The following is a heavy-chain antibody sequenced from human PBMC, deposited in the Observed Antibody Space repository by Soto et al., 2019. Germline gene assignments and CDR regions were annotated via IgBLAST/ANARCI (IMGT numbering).Heavy chain of an antibody. CDR3: ARGFITGSHYSGGWYYFDS. Sequence: GGHCILIQKNPGKGLQWIGQINHSGSASYNPSLKSRVTISVHTSNSQFSLELSSVTAADTAVYYCARGFITGSHYSGGWYYFDSWGQGTQVIVSS. D-gene: IGHD6-19*01. J-gene: IGHJ4*01. V-gene: IGHV4-34*01. CDR1: GGH. CDR2: INHSGSA.